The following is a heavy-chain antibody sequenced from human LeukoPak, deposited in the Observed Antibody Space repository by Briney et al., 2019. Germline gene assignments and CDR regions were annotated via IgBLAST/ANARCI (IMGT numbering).Heavy chain of an antibody. Sequence: PSETLSLTCAVSGGSLSSDNWWSWVRQPPGKGLEWIGEIYHSGNTNYSPSLKSRVSISVDGSMNQFSLRLSSVTAADTAVYYCARTYCSGGICYESFDCWGQGTLVTVSS. V-gene: IGHV4-4*02. D-gene: IGHD2-15*01. CDR3: ARTYCSGGICYESFDC. CDR2: IYHSGNT. J-gene: IGHJ4*02. CDR1: GGSLSSDNW.